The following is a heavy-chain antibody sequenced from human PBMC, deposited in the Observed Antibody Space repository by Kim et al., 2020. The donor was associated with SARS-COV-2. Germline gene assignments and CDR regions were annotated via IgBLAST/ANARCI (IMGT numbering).Heavy chain of an antibody. CDR3: ATGYSTCWYYCYFHL. CDR2: ISGSSSAI. J-gene: IGHJ2*01. V-gene: IGHV3-48*01. Sequence: GGSLRLSCAASGFTFSSYSMNWVRQAPGKGLEWVSYISGSSSAIDYADSVKGRFTISRDNAKNSLYLQMHSLRAEDTALYYCATGYSTCWYYCYFHL. CDR1: GFTFSSYS. D-gene: IGHD6-19*01.